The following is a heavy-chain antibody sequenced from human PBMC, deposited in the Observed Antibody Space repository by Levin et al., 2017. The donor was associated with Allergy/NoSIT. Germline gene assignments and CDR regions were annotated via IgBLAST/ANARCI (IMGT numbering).Heavy chain of an antibody. CDR2: IKSKTDGGTT. V-gene: IGHV3-15*01. J-gene: IGHJ6*02. CDR1: GFTFSNAW. Sequence: SCAASGFTFSNAWMSWVRQAPGKGLEWVGRIKSKTDGGTTDYAAPVKGRFTISRDDSKNTLYLQMNSLKTEDTAVYYCSTDRYRYYGMDVWGQGTTVTVSS. CDR3: STDRYRYYGMDV. D-gene: IGHD3-16*02.